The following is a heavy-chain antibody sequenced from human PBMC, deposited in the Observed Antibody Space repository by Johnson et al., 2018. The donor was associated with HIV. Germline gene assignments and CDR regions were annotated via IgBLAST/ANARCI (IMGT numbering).Heavy chain of an antibody. V-gene: IGHV3-30-3*01. CDR2: ISYDGSNK. CDR1: GFTFSSYA. Sequence: QVQLVESGGGVVQPGRSLRLSCAASGFTFSSYAMHWVRQAPGKGLEWVAVISYDGSNKYYADSVKGRFTISRDNSKSTLYLKMNSLRAEDTAVYYCAKDRRCSSTGCYDAFDIWGQGTMVTVSS. J-gene: IGHJ3*02. CDR3: AKDRRCSSTGCYDAFDI. D-gene: IGHD2-2*01.